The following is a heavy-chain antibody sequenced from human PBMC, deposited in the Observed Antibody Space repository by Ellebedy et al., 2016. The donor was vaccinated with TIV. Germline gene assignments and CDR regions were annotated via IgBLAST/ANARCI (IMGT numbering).Heavy chain of an antibody. CDR2: ISGSGGST. CDR3: AKVSDSSGYYMGYFQH. CDR1: GFTFSSYA. Sequence: GESLKISXAASGFTFSSYAMSWVRQAPGKGLEWVSAISGSGGSTYYADSVKGRFTISRDNSKNTLYLQMNSLRAEDTAVYYCAKVSDSSGYYMGYFQHWGQGTLVTVSS. D-gene: IGHD3-22*01. J-gene: IGHJ1*01. V-gene: IGHV3-23*01.